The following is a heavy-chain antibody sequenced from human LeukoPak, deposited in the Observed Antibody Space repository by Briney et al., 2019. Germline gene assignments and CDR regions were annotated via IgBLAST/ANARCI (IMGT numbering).Heavy chain of an antibody. CDR1: GGSFSGYY. V-gene: IGHV4-34*01. CDR2: INHSGST. J-gene: IGHJ4*02. Sequence: SETLSLTCAVYGGSFSGYYWSWIRQPPGKGLEWIGEINHSGSTNYNPSLKSRVTISVDTSKNQFSLKLTSVTAADTTVYYCARGLIPARSPLGYWGQGTLVTVSS. D-gene: IGHD6-6*01. CDR3: ARGLIPARSPLGY.